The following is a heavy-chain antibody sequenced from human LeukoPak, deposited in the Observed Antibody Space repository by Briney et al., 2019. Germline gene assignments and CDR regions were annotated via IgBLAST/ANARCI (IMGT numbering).Heavy chain of an antibody. J-gene: IGHJ5*02. V-gene: IGHV1-69*05. D-gene: IGHD2-2*01. Sequence: ASVKVSCKASGGTFSSYAISWVRQAPGQGLEWMGGIIPIFGTANYAQKLQGRVTMTTDTSTSTAYMELRSLRSDDTAVYYCARDDGLVPAGTWFDPWGQGTLDTVSS. CDR3: ARDDGLVPAGTWFDP. CDR2: IIPIFGTA. CDR1: GGTFSSYA.